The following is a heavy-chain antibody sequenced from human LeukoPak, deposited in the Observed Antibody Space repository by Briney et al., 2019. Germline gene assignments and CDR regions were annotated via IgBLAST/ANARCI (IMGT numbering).Heavy chain of an antibody. CDR3: AKDRHPARTDGYYYDY. J-gene: IGHJ4*02. CDR1: GFTFTTYG. D-gene: IGHD3-3*01. CDR2: IWSDGNNR. Sequence: GGSLRLSCAASGFTFTTYGMHWVRQAPGKGLEWVAFIWSDGNNRYYADSVRGRFSISRDNSKNTLYLQMNSLRGEDTAVYYCAKDRHPARTDGYYYDYWGQGTLVTVSS. V-gene: IGHV3-30*02.